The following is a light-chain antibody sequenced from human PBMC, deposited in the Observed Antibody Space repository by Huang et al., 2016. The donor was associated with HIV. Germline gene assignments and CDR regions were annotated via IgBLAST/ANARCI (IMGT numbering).Light chain of an antibody. CDR3: QQINAFPYT. V-gene: IGKV1-12*01. J-gene: IGKJ2*01. CDR1: QGISNW. Sequence: DIQMTQYPSSVSASVGDRVSITCRASQGISNWLAWYQQKPGKAPKLLIYAASNLQSGVPSRFSGSGSGTDCTLTINSLQPEDFATYFCQQINAFPYTFGQGTKLEIK. CDR2: AAS.